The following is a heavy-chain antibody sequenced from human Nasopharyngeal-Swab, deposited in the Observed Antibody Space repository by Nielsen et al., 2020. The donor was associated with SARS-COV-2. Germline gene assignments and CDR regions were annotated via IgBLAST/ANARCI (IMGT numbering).Heavy chain of an antibody. D-gene: IGHD3-10*01. J-gene: IGHJ6*04. CDR3: YGLLWFGDYYYGMDV. CDR2: ISGSGGST. Sequence: WIRQPPGKGLEWVSAISGSGGSTYYADSVKGRFTISRDNSKNTLYLQMNSLRAEDTAVYYCYGLLWFGDYYYGMDVGGKGTTVTVSS. V-gene: IGHV3-23*01.